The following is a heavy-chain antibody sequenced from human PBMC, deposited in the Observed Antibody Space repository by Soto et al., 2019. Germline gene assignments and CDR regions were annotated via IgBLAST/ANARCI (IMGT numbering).Heavy chain of an antibody. J-gene: IGHJ4*02. D-gene: IGHD4-17*01. CDR1: GFTFSSYG. Sequence: QVQPVESGGGVVQPGRSLRLSCTASGFTFSSYGMHWVRQAPGKGLEWVASISYDGSDKYYADSVKGRCTISRDNSKNTLYLQMNSLRIEDTAMYYCAIVHYGDGGNYWGQGTMVTVSS. CDR3: AIVHYGDGGNY. V-gene: IGHV3-30*03. CDR2: ISYDGSDK.